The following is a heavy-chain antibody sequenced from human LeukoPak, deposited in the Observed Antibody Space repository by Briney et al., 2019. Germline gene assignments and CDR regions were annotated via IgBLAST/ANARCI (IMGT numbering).Heavy chain of an antibody. D-gene: IGHD6-13*01. V-gene: IGHV4-59*01. J-gene: IGHJ5*02. CDR3: ASIYRAAAGNWFDP. CDR2: IYYSGST. CDR1: GGSMSSYY. Sequence: SETLSLTCTVSGGSMSSYYWSWIRQPPGKGLEWIGYIYYSGSTNYNPSLKSRVTISVDTSKNQFSLKLSSVTAADTAVYYCASIYRAAAGNWFDPWGQGTLVTVSS.